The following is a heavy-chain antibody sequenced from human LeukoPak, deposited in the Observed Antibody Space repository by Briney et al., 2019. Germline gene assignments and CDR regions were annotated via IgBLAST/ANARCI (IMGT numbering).Heavy chain of an antibody. CDR1: GGSFGGYY. V-gene: IGHV4-34*01. D-gene: IGHD1/OR15-1a*01. CDR2: INHSGST. J-gene: IGHJ6*02. Sequence: SETLSLTCAVYGGSFGGYYWSWIRQPPGKGLEWIGEINHSGSTNYNPSLKSRVTISVDTSKNQFSLKLSSVTAADTAVYYCARGHMGTRYYYYGMDVWGQGTTVTVSS. CDR3: ARGHMGTRYYYYGMDV.